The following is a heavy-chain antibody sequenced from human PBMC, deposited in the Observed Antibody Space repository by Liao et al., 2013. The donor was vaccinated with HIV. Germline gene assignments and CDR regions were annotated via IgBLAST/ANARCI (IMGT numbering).Heavy chain of an antibody. Sequence: LSLKSRVTISVDTSKNQFSLKLSSVTAADTAVYYCARVRRGYSGDDFSVSYMDVWGKGTTVTVSS. D-gene: IGHD5-12*01. CDR3: ARVRRGYSGDDFSVSYMDV. J-gene: IGHJ6*03. V-gene: IGHV4-34*01.